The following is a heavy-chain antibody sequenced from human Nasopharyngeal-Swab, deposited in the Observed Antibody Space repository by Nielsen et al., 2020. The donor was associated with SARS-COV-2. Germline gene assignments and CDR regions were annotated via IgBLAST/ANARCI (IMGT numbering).Heavy chain of an antibody. Sequence: WIRQPPGKGLEWIGYLYYRGSTYYNPSLKSRVTISVDTSKNQFSLKLSSVTAADTAVYYCARGGGYSYGTWALFDTWGQGTLVTVSS. CDR2: LYYRGST. V-gene: IGHV4-31*02. J-gene: IGHJ5*02. D-gene: IGHD5-18*01. CDR3: ARGGGYSYGTWALFDT.